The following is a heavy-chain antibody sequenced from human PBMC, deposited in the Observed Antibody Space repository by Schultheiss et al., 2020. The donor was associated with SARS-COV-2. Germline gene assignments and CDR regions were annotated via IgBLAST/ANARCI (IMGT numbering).Heavy chain of an antibody. CDR1: GGSVSSGSYY. Sequence: SQTLSLTCTVSGGSVSSGSYYWSWIRQPPGKGLEWIGYIYYSGSTNYNPSLKSRVTISVDTSKNQFSLKLSSVTAADTAVYYCARDWSSNDYGDYYYYGMDVWGQGTTVTVSS. J-gene: IGHJ6*02. CDR2: IYYSGST. CDR3: ARDWSSNDYGDYYYYGMDV. V-gene: IGHV4-61*01. D-gene: IGHD4-17*01.